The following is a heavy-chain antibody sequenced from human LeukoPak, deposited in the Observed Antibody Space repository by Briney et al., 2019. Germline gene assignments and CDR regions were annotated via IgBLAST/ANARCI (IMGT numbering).Heavy chain of an antibody. J-gene: IGHJ4*02. CDR3: AKAMVTTVTTPLDY. D-gene: IGHD4-11*01. Sequence: GGSLRLSCAASGFTFSSFWMHWVRQAPGKGLEWVSAISASGGSTYYADSVKGRFTISRDNPKNTLYLQMNSLRAEDTAVYYCAKAMVTTVTTPLDYWGQGTLVTVSS. CDR1: GFTFSSFW. V-gene: IGHV3-23*01. CDR2: ISASGGST.